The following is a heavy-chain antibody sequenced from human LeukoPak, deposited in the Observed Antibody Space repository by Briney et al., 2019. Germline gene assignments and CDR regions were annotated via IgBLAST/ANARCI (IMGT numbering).Heavy chain of an antibody. J-gene: IGHJ3*02. CDR3: ARQDYGDYDDAFDI. Sequence: VASVKVSCKASGYTFTSYDINWVRQATGQGLERMGWMNPNSGNTGYAQKFQGRVTITRNTSISTAYMELSSLRSEDTAVYYCARQDYGDYDDAFDIWGQGTMVTVSS. CDR1: GYTFTSYD. V-gene: IGHV1-8*03. CDR2: MNPNSGNT. D-gene: IGHD4-17*01.